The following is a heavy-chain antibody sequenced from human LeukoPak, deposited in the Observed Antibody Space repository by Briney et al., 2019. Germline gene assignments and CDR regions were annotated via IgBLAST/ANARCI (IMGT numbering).Heavy chain of an antibody. CDR2: ISGSGGST. CDR1: GFTFSSYA. D-gene: IGHD3-10*01. V-gene: IGHV3-23*01. CDR3: AKAPTLYYGSGSYSS. J-gene: IGHJ4*02. Sequence: GGSLRLSCAASGFTFSSYAMSWVRQAPGKGLEWVSAISGSGGSTYYADSVKGRFTISRDNSKNTLYLQMNSLRAEDTAVYYCAKAPTLYYGSGSYSSRGQGTLVTVSS.